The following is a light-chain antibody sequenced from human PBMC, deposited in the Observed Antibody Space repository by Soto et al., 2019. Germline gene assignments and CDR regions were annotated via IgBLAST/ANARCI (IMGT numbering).Light chain of an antibody. CDR2: GAS. CDR3: QHYGSSPKWP. J-gene: IGKJ1*01. Sequence: EIVLTQSPGTLSLSPGERATLSCRASQSVSSIYLAWYQQKPGQAPRLLIYGASNRATGIPDRFSGSGSGTEFTLTISRLEPEDFAVYYCQHYGSSPKWPFGQGTKVEIK. CDR1: QSVSSIY. V-gene: IGKV3-20*01.